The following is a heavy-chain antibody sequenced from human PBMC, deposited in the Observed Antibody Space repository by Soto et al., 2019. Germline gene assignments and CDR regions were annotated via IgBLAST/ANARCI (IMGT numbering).Heavy chain of an antibody. D-gene: IGHD5-18*01. CDR2: ISYSGST. CDR3: ARAAGYSLGSRFDH. CDR1: GDSFSSGDYY. V-gene: IGHV4-31*03. Sequence: QVHLQESGPGLVRPSQTLSLTCTVSGDSFSSGDYYWGWMRQHLGKGLEWIGYISYSGSTYFNPSLKSRVTMSVAASRNQFSLRLSSATAADTAIYYCARAAGYSLGSRFDHGGQGTLVTVSS. J-gene: IGHJ4*02.